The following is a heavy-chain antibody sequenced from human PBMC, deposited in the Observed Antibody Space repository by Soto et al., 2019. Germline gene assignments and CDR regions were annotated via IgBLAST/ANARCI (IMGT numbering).Heavy chain of an antibody. CDR3: ARGNSSSSPRVFDY. J-gene: IGHJ4*02. V-gene: IGHV4-34*01. D-gene: IGHD6-6*01. Sequence: SETLFLTCAVDYGSISGYYWSRIRQPPGKGLEWIGEINHSGSTNYNPTLKSRVTISVDTSKNQFSLKLSSVTAADTAVYYCARGNSSSSPRVFDYWGQGTVDTVSS. CDR2: INHSGST. CDR1: YGSISGYY.